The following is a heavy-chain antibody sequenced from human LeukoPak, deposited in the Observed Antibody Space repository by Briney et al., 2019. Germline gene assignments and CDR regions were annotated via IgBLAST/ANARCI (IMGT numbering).Heavy chain of an antibody. CDR2: ISGSGGSA. Sequence: PGGSLRLSCAASGFTFSSYAMSWVRQAPGKGLEWVSAISGSGGSAYYADSVKGRFTISRDNSKNTLYLQMNSLRAEDTAVYYCARLIRVQWEHIKEAPVDYWGQGTLVTVSS. J-gene: IGHJ4*02. V-gene: IGHV3-23*01. CDR1: GFTFSSYA. D-gene: IGHD1-26*01. CDR3: ARLIRVQWEHIKEAPVDY.